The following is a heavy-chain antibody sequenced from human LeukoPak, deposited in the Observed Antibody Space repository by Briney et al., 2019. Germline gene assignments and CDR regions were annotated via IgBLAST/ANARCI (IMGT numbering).Heavy chain of an antibody. D-gene: IGHD3-10*01. CDR2: IKQDGSEK. CDR3: ARDHSSILWLGEGCMDV. J-gene: IGHJ6*02. Sequence: PGGSLRLSCAASGFTFSSYWMSWVRQAPGKGLEWVANIKQDGSEKYYVDSVKGRFTISRDNAKNSLYLQMNSLRAEDTAVYYCARDHSSILWLGEGCMDVWGQGTTVTVSS. CDR1: GFTFSSYW. V-gene: IGHV3-7*01.